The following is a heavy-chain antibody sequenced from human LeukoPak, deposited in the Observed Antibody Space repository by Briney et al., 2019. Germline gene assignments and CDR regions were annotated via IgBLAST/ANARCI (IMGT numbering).Heavy chain of an antibody. CDR3: AGWYSSSWYGYNWFDP. CDR1: GGSISSYY. V-gene: IGHV4-59*01. J-gene: IGHJ5*02. Sequence: SETLSLTCTVSGGSISSYYWSWIWQPPGKGLEWIGYIYYSGSTNYNPSLKSRVTISVDTSKNQFSLKLSSVTAADTAVYYCAGWYSSSWYGYNWFDPWGQGTLVTVSS. D-gene: IGHD6-13*01. CDR2: IYYSGST.